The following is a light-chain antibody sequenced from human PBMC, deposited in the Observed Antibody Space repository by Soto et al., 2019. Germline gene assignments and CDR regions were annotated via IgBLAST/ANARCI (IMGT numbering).Light chain of an antibody. CDR3: HQRSNWPPLT. V-gene: IGKV3-11*01. Sequence: EIVLTQSPATLSLSPGERATLSCRASQRVSSYLAWYQQKPGQDPRLLIYDASNRATGIPARFSGSGSGTDFTLTISSLEPEDLAVYYCHQRSNWPPLTFGGGTKVEIK. CDR2: DAS. J-gene: IGKJ4*01. CDR1: QRVSSY.